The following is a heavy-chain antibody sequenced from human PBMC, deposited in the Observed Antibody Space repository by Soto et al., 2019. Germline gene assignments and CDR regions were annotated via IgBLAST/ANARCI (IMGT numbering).Heavy chain of an antibody. V-gene: IGHV3-21*01. CDR2: ISSSSSYI. CDR3: ARDSHYSSSSNPWFDP. CDR1: GFTFSSYS. J-gene: IGHJ5*02. Sequence: GGSLRLSCAASGFTFSSYSMNWVRQAPGKGLEWVSSISSSSSYIYYADSVKGRFTISRDNAKNSLYLQMNSLRAEDTAVYYCARDSHYSSSSNPWFDPWGQGTLVTVSS. D-gene: IGHD6-6*01.